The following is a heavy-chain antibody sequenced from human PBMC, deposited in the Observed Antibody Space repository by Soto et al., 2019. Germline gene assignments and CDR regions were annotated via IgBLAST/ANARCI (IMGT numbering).Heavy chain of an antibody. Sequence: SVKVSCKASGFTFTSSAVQWVRQARGQRLEWIGWIVVGSGNTNYAQKFQERVTITRDMSTSTAYMELSSLRSEDTAVYYCAADLYYDFWSGSPPGGYWGQGTLVTVSS. J-gene: IGHJ4*02. CDR1: GFTFTSSA. CDR2: IVVGSGNT. D-gene: IGHD3-3*01. V-gene: IGHV1-58*01. CDR3: AADLYYDFWSGSPPGGY.